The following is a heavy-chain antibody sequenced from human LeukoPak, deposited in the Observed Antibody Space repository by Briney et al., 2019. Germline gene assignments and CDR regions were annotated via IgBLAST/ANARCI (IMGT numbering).Heavy chain of an antibody. CDR1: GFTFSSYA. CDR2: ISTDGGHT. CDR3: VKGGRYSGSSADY. J-gene: IGHJ4*02. D-gene: IGHD6-6*01. V-gene: IGHV3-64D*09. Sequence: GGSLRLSCSTSGFTFSSYAMHWVRQAPGKGLQYVSAISTDGGHTYYADSVKGRFTISRDNSKNTLYLQMSSLRAEDTAVYYCVKGGRYSGSSADYWGRGTLVTVSS.